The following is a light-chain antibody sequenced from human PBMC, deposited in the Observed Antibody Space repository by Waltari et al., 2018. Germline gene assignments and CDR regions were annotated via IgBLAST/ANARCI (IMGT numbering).Light chain of an antibody. CDR1: RSDVGGYTS. CDR2: DVT. J-gene: IGLJ3*02. CDR3: NSYTSSSTLWV. Sequence: QSALTQPASVSGSPGQSITISCTGTRSDVGGYTSVSWYQQHPGKAPKLMIYDVTKRPSGVSDRFSGSKSGNTASLTISGLQAEDEADYYCNSYTSSSTLWVFGGGTKLTVL. V-gene: IGLV2-14*01.